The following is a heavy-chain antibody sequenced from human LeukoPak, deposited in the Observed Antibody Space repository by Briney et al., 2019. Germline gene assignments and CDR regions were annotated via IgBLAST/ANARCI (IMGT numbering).Heavy chain of an antibody. CDR3: AREIAAAGTYYHYYAMDV. Sequence: GASVKVSCKASGGTFSSYAISWVRQAPGQGLEWMGWINPNSGGTSYAQKFQGRVTMTRDTSISTAYMELSRLRSDDTAVYYCAREIAAAGTYYHYYAMDVWGQGPTVTVSS. V-gene: IGHV1-2*02. D-gene: IGHD6-13*01. CDR1: GGTFSSYA. CDR2: INPNSGGT. J-gene: IGHJ6*02.